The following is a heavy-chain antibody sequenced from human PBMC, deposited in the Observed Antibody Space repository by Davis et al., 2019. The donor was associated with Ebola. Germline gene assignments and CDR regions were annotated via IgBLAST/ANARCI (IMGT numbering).Heavy chain of an antibody. Sequence: MPSETLSLTCTVSGGSISSSSYYWGWIRQPPVKGLEWIGSIYYSGSTYYNPSLKSRVTISVDTSKNQFSLKLSSVTAADTAVYYCARMTGYYYDSSGYYRYDAFDIWGQGTMVTVSS. CDR3: ARMTGYYYDSSGYYRYDAFDI. D-gene: IGHD3-22*01. CDR1: GGSISSSSYY. V-gene: IGHV4-39*01. CDR2: IYYSGST. J-gene: IGHJ3*02.